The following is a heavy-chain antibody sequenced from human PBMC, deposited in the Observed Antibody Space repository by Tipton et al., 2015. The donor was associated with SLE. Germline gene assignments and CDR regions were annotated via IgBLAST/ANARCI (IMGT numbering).Heavy chain of an antibody. CDR1: GFTFSSYW. D-gene: IGHD3-3*02. V-gene: IGHV3-74*01. CDR2: INSDGSST. CDR3: AKGSPQLAFLLRFYGMDV. J-gene: IGHJ6*02. Sequence: SLRLSCAASGFTFSSYWMHWVRQAPGKGLVWVSRINSDGSSTSYADSVKGRFTISRDNAKNSLYLQMNSLRAEDTAVYYCAKGSPQLAFLLRFYGMDVWGQGTTVTVSS.